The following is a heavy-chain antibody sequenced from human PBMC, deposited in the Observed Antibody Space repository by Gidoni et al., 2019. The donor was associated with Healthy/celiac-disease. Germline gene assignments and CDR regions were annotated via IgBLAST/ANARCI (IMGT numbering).Heavy chain of an antibody. CDR2: ISYRGNT. V-gene: IGHV4-39*01. CDR1: GASISRSSYS. Sequence: QLHLQESGPGLVKPSETLSPTCTVSGASISRSSYSWCWIRQPPGKGLEWIGTISYRGNTYYNPSLKSRVTISVDTSRNQFSLKLSSVTAADTSVFYCARQDRSFDYWGQGTLVTVSS. CDR3: ARQDRSFDY. J-gene: IGHJ4*02.